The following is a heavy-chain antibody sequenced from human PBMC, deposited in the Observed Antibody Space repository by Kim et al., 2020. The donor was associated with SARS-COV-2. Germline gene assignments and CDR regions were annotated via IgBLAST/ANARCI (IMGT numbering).Heavy chain of an antibody. V-gene: IGHV1-69*13. CDR1: GGTFSSYA. CDR3: GRVYTELNIPDISTETYYGMDL. J-gene: IGHJ6*02. CDR2: INPIFGTA. Sequence: SVKVSCKASGGTFSSYAISWVRQAPGQGLEWMGGINPIFGTANYAQKFQGRVTITADESTSTAYMELRSLRSEDTAEYYCGRVYTELNIPDISTETYYGMDLWGRGTPVTVSS. D-gene: IGHD2-2*01.